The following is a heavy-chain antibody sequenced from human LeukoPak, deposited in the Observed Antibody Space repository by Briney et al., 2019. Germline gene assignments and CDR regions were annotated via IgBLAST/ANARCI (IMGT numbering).Heavy chain of an antibody. CDR2: IYPGDSDT. CDR3: ARRHDYGDYLYWFDP. J-gene: IGHJ5*02. CDR1: GYSFTSYW. V-gene: IGHV5-51*01. D-gene: IGHD4-17*01. Sequence: GESLKISCKGSGYSFTSYWIGWVRQMPGKGLEWMGIIYPGDSDTRYSPSFQGQVTISADKSISTAYLQWSSLKASDTAMYYCARRHDYGDYLYWFDPWGQGTLVTVSS.